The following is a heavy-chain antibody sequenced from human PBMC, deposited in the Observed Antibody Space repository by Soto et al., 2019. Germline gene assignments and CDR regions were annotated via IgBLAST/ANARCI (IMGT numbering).Heavy chain of an antibody. CDR3: ARLVVAVPAAMLYYYYYMDV. J-gene: IGHJ6*03. CDR2: ISAYNGNT. Sequence: ASVKVSCKASGYTFTSYGISWVRQAPGQGLEWMGWISAYNGNTNYAQKLQGRVTMTTDTSTSTAYMELRSLRSDDTAVYYCARLVVAVPAAMLYYYYYMDVWGKGTTVTVSS. V-gene: IGHV1-18*01. CDR1: GYTFTSYG. D-gene: IGHD2-2*01.